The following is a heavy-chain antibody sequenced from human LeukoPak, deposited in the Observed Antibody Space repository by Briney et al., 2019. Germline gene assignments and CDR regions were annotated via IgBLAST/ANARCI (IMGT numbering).Heavy chain of an antibody. CDR3: GRGCRCTNGVCHKNLDY. J-gene: IGHJ4*02. V-gene: IGHV4-30-2*01. D-gene: IGHD2-8*01. CDR1: GGSISSGGYS. Sequence: SQTLSLTCAVSGGSISSGGYSWSWMRPPPGKGLEWCGYIYHSGSTYYNPSLKSRVTIAVARYKIQFSLKLSSVSAADTAVCYCGRGCRCTNGVCHKNLDYWGQGTLVTDPS. CDR2: IYHSGST.